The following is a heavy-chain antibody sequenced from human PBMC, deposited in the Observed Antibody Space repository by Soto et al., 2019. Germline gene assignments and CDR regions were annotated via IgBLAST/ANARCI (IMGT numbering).Heavy chain of an antibody. Sequence: EVQLLESGGGLVQPGGSLRLSCAASGFTFSSYAMSWVRQAPGKGLEWVSAISGSGGSTYYADSVKGRFTISRDNSKNTLYLQGNSRRAEDTAVYSCANMVGTGRDYWGQGTLVTVSS. CDR1: GFTFSSYA. J-gene: IGHJ4*02. CDR2: ISGSGGST. CDR3: ANMVGTGRDY. D-gene: IGHD6-19*01. V-gene: IGHV3-23*01.